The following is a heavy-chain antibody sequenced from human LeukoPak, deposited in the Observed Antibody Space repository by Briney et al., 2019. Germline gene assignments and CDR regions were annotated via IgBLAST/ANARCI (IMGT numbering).Heavy chain of an antibody. CDR1: GYTFTSYG. Sequence: ASVKVSCKASGYTFTSYGISWVRQAPGQGLEWMGWISAYNGNTNYAQKLQGRVTMTTDTSTSTAYMELSSLRSEDTAVYYCARALTFYDSSGYVPKSFDYWGQGTLVTVSS. CDR2: ISAYNGNT. V-gene: IGHV1-18*01. CDR3: ARALTFYDSSGYVPKSFDY. J-gene: IGHJ4*02. D-gene: IGHD3-22*01.